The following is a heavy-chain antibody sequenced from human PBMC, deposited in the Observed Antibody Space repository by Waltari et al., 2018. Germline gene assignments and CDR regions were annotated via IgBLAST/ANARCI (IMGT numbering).Heavy chain of an antibody. D-gene: IGHD3-10*01. CDR1: GFRFSNYW. J-gene: IGHJ6*02. Sequence: EEQLLESGGGLVQPGDSLRLSCAASGFRFSNYWMNWVRQAPGKGLVWVGRISNDETTLTYADSVKGRFTISRDNAKNTVYLQMKRLRADDTAVYYCARLAPRTYRSPVPGRHYYCGMDVWGQGTTVTVSS. CDR2: ISNDETTL. V-gene: IGHV3-74*03. CDR3: ARLAPRTYRSPVPGRHYYCGMDV.